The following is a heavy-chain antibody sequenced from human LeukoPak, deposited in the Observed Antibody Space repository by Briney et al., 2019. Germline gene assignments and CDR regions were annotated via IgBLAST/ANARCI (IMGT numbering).Heavy chain of an antibody. J-gene: IGHJ6*03. CDR3: ARAPLEPKINYYYYYMDV. Sequence: SQTLSLTCAISGDSVSSNSAAWSWIRQSPSRGLEWLGRTYYRSKWYNDYAVSVKSRITINPDTSKNQFSLKLSSVTAADTAVYYCARAPLEPKINYYYYYMDVWGRGTTVTVSS. V-gene: IGHV6-1*01. D-gene: IGHD1-1*01. CDR1: GDSVSSNSAA. CDR2: TYYRSKWYN.